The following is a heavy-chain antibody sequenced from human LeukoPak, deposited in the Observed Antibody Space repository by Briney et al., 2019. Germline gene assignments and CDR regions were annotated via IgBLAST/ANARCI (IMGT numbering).Heavy chain of an antibody. CDR2: VYHSGST. CDR1: GSSISDNYY. J-gene: IGHJ5*02. CDR3: ARHNYYHFWSTLNWFDP. D-gene: IGHD3-3*01. Sequence: PSETLSLTCTIFGSSISDNYYWGWIRRPPGKGLEWIGSVYHSGSTYYSPSLKSRVTLSVDTSNNHFSLKLRSVTAADTAAYYCARHNYYHFWSTLNWFDPWGQGTLVTVSS. V-gene: IGHV4-38-2*02.